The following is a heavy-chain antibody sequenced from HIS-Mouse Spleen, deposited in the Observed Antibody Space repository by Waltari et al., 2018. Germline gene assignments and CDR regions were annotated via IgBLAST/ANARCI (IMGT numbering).Heavy chain of an antibody. CDR2: IYYSGST. Sequence: QLQLQESGPGLVKPSETLSLTCTVSGGSISSSSYYWGWIRQPPGKGLDWIGSIYYSGSTYCHPSLTSRVTISVYTSKNQFSLKLSSVTAADTAVYYCAREIPYSSSWYDWYFDLWGRGTLVTVSS. V-gene: IGHV4-39*07. D-gene: IGHD6-13*01. CDR3: AREIPYSSSWYDWYFDL. J-gene: IGHJ2*01. CDR1: GGSISSSSYY.